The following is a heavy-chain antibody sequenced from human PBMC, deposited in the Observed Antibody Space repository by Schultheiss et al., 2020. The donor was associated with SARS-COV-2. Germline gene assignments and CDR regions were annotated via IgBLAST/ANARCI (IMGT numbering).Heavy chain of an antibody. D-gene: IGHD3-10*01. CDR1: GFTVSSNY. J-gene: IGHJ6*02. V-gene: IGHV3-11*01. CDR3: AKPPQSTMIRGGGMDV. Sequence: GGSLRLSCAASGFTVSSNYMSWVRQAPGKGLEWVSYISSSGSTIYYADSVKGRFTISRDNAKNSLYLQMNSLRAEDTAVYYCAKPPQSTMIRGGGMDVWGQGTTVTVSS. CDR2: ISSSGSTI.